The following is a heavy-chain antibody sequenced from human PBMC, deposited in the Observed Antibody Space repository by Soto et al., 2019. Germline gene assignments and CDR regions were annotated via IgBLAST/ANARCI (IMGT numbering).Heavy chain of an antibody. Sequence: EVQLVESGGGLVQPGGSLRLSCAASGFTFSSYNMNWVRHAPGKGLEWVSYISSSTIYYADSVKGRFTISRDNAKNSLYLQMNSLRDEDTAVYYCAREGISGSYYNWFDPWGQGTLVTVSS. J-gene: IGHJ5*02. CDR2: ISSSTI. CDR1: GFTFSSYN. D-gene: IGHD1-26*01. CDR3: AREGISGSYYNWFDP. V-gene: IGHV3-48*02.